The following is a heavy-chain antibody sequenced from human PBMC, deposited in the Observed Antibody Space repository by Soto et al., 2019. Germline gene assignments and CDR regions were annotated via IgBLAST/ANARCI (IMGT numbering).Heavy chain of an antibody. D-gene: IGHD5-18*01. Sequence: QVQLVQSGAEVKKPGSSVKVSCKASGGTFSSYSISWVRQAPGQGLEWMGGIIPIFGTANYAQKFQGRVTITADESTSTAYMELSSLKSEDTALYYCARGGGIQRWSRRVVWFDPWGQGTLVTVSS. J-gene: IGHJ5*02. CDR2: IIPIFGTA. CDR3: ARGGGIQRWSRRVVWFDP. CDR1: GGTFSSYS. V-gene: IGHV1-69*01.